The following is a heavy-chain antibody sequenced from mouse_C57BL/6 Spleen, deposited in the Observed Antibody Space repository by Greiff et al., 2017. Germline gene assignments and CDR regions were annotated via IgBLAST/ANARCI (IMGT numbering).Heavy chain of an antibody. Sequence: VQLQQSGPELVKPGASVKISCKASGYTFTDYYMNWVKQSHGKSLEWIGDINPNNGGTSYNQKFKGKATLTVDKSSRTAYMELRSLTSEDSAVYYCARGPLIYYYGSSYLFDYWGQGTTLTVSS. J-gene: IGHJ2*01. V-gene: IGHV1-26*01. CDR2: INPNNGGT. CDR1: GYTFTDYY. D-gene: IGHD1-1*01. CDR3: ARGPLIYYYGSSYLFDY.